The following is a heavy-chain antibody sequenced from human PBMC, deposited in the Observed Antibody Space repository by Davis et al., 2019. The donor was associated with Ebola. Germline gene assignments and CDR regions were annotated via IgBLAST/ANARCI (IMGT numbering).Heavy chain of an antibody. V-gene: IGHV3-30*18. J-gene: IGHJ4*01. CDR3: AKDRHPLATNKIYYFDY. Sequence: GESLKISCAASGLTFSNAWMSWVRQAPGKGLEWVAFISYHGKNIPYSDSVWGRFTISRDNSKNTLYLQMNRLRPEDTAMYNCAKDRHPLATNKIYYFDYWGHGTLVTVSS. CDR1: GLTFSNAW. CDR2: ISYHGKNI. D-gene: IGHD2-8*01.